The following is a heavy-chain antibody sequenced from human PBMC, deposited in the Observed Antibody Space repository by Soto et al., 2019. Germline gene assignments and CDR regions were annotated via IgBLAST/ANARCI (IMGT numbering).Heavy chain of an antibody. CDR3: AREIAAADNWFDP. CDR1: GGSISSYY. V-gene: IGHV4-59*01. D-gene: IGHD6-13*01. J-gene: IGHJ5*02. Sequence: SETLSLTCTVSGGSISSYYWSWIRQPPGKGLEWIGYIYYSGSTNYNPSLKSRVTISADTSKNQFSLKLSSVTAADTAVYSCAREIAAADNWFDPWGQGTLVTVSS. CDR2: IYYSGST.